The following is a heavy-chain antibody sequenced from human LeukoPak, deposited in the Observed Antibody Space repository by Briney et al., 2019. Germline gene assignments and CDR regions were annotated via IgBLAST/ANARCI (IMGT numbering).Heavy chain of an antibody. CDR3: ARNGYDYYYYGMDV. CDR2: MNPNSGNT. D-gene: IGHD5-12*01. CDR1: GYTFTSYD. Sequence: GASVKVSCKASGYTFTSYDINWVRQATGQGLEWMGWMNPNSGNTGYAQKFQGRVTMTRNTSISTAYMELSSLRSEDTAVYYCARNGYDYYYYGMDVWGQGTTVTVSS. V-gene: IGHV1-8*01. J-gene: IGHJ6*02.